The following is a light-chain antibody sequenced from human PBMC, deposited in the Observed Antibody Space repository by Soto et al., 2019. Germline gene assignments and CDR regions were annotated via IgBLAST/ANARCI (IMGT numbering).Light chain of an antibody. CDR3: QQYEGNPT. J-gene: IGKJ1*01. CDR1: QTIDRW. Sequence: DIQLTQSPSTLSASIGDRVVITCRASQTIDRWLAWYQQRPGLAPRLLIYDASTLESGVPSRFSGSGSETEFTLTISSLKPDDFATYHCQQYEGNPTFGQGTTVEDK. V-gene: IGKV1-5*01. CDR2: DAS.